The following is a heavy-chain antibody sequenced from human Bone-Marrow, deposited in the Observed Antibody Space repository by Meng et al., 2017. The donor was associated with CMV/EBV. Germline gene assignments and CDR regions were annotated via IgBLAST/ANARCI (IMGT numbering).Heavy chain of an antibody. CDR2: ISSSGNTI. CDR1: GFTFSSYE. CDR3: ARWSKVVVPAAQADYYYYGMDV. V-gene: IGHV3-48*03. Sequence: GESLKISCAASGFTFSSYEMNWVRQAPGKGLEWVSYISSSGNTIYYADSVKGRFTISRDNAKNSLYLQMNSLRAEDTAVYYCARWSKVVVPAAQADYYYYGMDVWGQGTTVTVSS. D-gene: IGHD2-2*01. J-gene: IGHJ6*02.